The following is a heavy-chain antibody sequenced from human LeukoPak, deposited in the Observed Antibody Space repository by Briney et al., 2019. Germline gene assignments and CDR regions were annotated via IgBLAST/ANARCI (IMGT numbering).Heavy chain of an antibody. Sequence: GGSLRLSCAAFGFTFSSYWMSWVRQAPGKGLEWVANIKQDGSEKYYVDSVKGRFTISRDNAKNSLYLQMNSLRAEDTAVYYCARNYDFWSGYWHLYYFDYWGQGTLVTVSS. CDR2: IKQDGSEK. D-gene: IGHD3-3*01. CDR1: GFTFSSYW. V-gene: IGHV3-7*01. CDR3: ARNYDFWSGYWHLYYFDY. J-gene: IGHJ4*02.